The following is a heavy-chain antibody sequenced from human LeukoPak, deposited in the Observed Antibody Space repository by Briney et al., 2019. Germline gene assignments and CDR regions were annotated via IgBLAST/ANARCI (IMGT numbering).Heavy chain of an antibody. CDR1: GGSFNGYY. CDR3: ARSSSWYARYGMDV. D-gene: IGHD6-13*01. CDR2: INHSGST. V-gene: IGHV4-34*01. Sequence: SETLSLTCAVYGGSFNGYYWTWIRQPPGKGLEWIGEINHSGSTDYNPSLKSRVTISVDTSKNQFSLKLNSVTAADTAVYYCARSSSWYARYGMDVWGQGTTVTVSS. J-gene: IGHJ6*02.